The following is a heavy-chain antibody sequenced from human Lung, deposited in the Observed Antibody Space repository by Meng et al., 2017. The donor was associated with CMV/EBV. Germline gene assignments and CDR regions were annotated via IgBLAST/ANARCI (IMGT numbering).Heavy chain of an antibody. CDR2: ISSSGRTT. Sequence: GXXRLSCGASGLTFSAYEMYWVRQAPGRGLEWDLYISSSGRTTYYADSVKGRFTISRDNPKKSRYLQMNSLRAEDKALYYCARGRGDNWYYYGMDVWGQGTXVTVSS. J-gene: IGHJ6*02. CDR3: ARGRGDNWYYYGMDV. V-gene: IGHV3-48*03. D-gene: IGHD1-1*01. CDR1: GLTFSAYE.